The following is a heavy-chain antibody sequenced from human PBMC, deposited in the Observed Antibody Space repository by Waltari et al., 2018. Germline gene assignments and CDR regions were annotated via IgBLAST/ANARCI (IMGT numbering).Heavy chain of an antibody. CDR3: ARDHYDILTGYSHFDY. V-gene: IGHV4-39*07. Sequence: QLQLQESGPGLVKPSETLSLTCTVSGGSISSSSYYWGWIRQPPGKGLEWIGSIYYSGSTYYNPSLKSRVTISVDTSKNQFSLKLSSVTAADTAVYYCARDHYDILTGYSHFDYWGQGTLVTVSS. CDR2: IYYSGST. J-gene: IGHJ4*02. D-gene: IGHD3-9*01. CDR1: GGSISSSSYY.